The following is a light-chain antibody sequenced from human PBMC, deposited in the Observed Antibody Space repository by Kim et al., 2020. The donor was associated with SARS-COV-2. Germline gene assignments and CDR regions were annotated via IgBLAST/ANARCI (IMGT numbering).Light chain of an antibody. J-gene: IGLJ2*01. V-gene: IGLV2-14*03. CDR1: SSDVGGYKY. Sequence: SITISCNGTSSDVGGYKYVSWYQQHPGKAPKLMIYDVSNRPSGVSTRFSGSKSGNTASLTVSGLQADDEADYYCCSFTTSGTYVLFGGGTQLTVL. CDR2: DVS. CDR3: CSFTTSGTYVL.